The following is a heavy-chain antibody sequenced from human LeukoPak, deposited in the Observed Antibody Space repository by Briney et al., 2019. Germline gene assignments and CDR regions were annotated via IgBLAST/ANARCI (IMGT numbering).Heavy chain of an antibody. V-gene: IGHV1-2*06. J-gene: IGHJ4*02. D-gene: IGHD2-2*01. CDR2: INPNSGGA. Sequence: GASVKVSCKASGYTFTGDYLHWVRQAPGQGLEWMGRINPNSGGANYAQNLQGRVTMTRDTSISTAHMELSRLRSDDTAVYYCARSYCIGTNCYSHLFDYWGQGTLVTVSS. CDR3: ARSYCIGTNCYSHLFDY. CDR1: GYTFTGDY.